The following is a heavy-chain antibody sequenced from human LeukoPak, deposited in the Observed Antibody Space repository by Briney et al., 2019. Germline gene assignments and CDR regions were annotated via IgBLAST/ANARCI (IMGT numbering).Heavy chain of an antibody. CDR3: ARRARATAGGDYFDY. CDR2: IYYSGNT. V-gene: IGHV4-59*08. D-gene: IGHD6-13*01. Sequence: SETLSLTCTVSGGSISSYYWTWIRQPPGKGLEWIGYIYYSGNTNYNPSLKSRVTISLDTSRNQFSLKLSSVTAADTAVYYCARRARATAGGDYFDYWGQGTQVTVSS. J-gene: IGHJ4*02. CDR1: GGSISSYY.